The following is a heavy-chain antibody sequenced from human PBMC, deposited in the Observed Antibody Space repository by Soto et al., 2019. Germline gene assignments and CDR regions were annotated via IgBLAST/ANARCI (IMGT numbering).Heavy chain of an antibody. CDR3: ARGGYCSGGSCYALSDY. V-gene: IGHV4-34*01. CDR2: INHSGST. CDR1: GGSFSGYY. Sequence: QVQLQQWGAGLLKPSETLSITCAVYGGSFSGYYWSWIRQPRGKGLEWIGEINHSGSTNYNPSLKSRVTIAVDTSKNQFSLKLSSVTAADTSVYYGARGGYCSGGSCYALSDYWGQGTLVTVSS. D-gene: IGHD2-15*01. J-gene: IGHJ4*02.